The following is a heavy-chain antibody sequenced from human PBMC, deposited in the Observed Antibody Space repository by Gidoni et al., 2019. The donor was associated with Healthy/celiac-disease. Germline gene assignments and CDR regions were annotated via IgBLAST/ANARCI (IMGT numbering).Heavy chain of an antibody. D-gene: IGHD6-13*01. J-gene: IGHJ4*02. CDR1: GFTFSSYA. V-gene: IGHV3-23*01. Sequence: VQLLESGGGLVQPGGSLRLSCAASGFTFSSYAMSWVRHAPGKGLEWVSAISGSGGSTYYADSGKGRFTISRDNSKNTLYLQMNSLRAEDTAVYYCAKVPTTYSSSYYWGQGTLVTVSS. CDR2: ISGSGGST. CDR3: AKVPTTYSSSYY.